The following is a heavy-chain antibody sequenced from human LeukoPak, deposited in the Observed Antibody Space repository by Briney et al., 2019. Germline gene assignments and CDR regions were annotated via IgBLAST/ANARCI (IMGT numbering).Heavy chain of an antibody. V-gene: IGHV3-33*01. CDR1: GFTFSSYG. D-gene: IGHD6-6*01. J-gene: IGHJ4*02. Sequence: PGGSLRLSCAASGFTFSSYGMHWVRQAPGKGLEWVAVIWYDGSNKYYADSVKGRFTISRDNSKNTLYLQMNSLRAEDTAVYYCALSIAVRPYYFDYWGQRTLVTVSS. CDR2: IWYDGSNK. CDR3: ALSIAVRPYYFDY.